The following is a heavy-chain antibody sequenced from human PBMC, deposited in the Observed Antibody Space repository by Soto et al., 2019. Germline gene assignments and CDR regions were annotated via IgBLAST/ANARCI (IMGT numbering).Heavy chain of an antibody. CDR2: IKQDGSEK. V-gene: IGHV3-7*01. D-gene: IGHD5-18*01. J-gene: IGHJ4*01. Sequence: GTGLERVANIKQDGSEKYYVDSVKGRFTISRDNAKNSLYLQMNSLRAEDTAVYYCARDEYSYGDPDYWGHGTPVTVSS. CDR3: ARDEYSYGDPDY.